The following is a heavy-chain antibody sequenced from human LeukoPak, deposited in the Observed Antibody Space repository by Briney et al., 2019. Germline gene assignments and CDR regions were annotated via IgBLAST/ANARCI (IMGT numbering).Heavy chain of an antibody. CDR1: GFTFSSYG. J-gene: IGHJ4*02. D-gene: IGHD5-18*01. Sequence: GGSLRLSCAASGFTFSSYGMHWVRQAPGKGLEWVAVIWYDGSNKYYADSVKGRFTISRDNSKNTLYLQMNSLRTEDTAVYYCARDQRIGGYSYGLTGNFDYWGQGTLVTVSS. CDR3: ARDQRIGGYSYGLTGNFDY. CDR2: IWYDGSNK. V-gene: IGHV3-33*01.